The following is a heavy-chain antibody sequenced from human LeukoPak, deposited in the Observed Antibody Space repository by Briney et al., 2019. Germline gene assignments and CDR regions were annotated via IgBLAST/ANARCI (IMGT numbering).Heavy chain of an antibody. V-gene: IGHV3-9*03. CDR3: AKGYYDILTGFLDY. CDR1: GFTFDDYA. CDR2: ISWNSGSI. Sequence: GGSLRLSCAASGFTFDDYAMHWVRQAPGKGLEWVSGISWNSGSIGCADSVKGRFTISRDNAKNSLYLQMNSLRAEDMALYYCAKGYYDILTGFLDYWGQGTLVTVSS. J-gene: IGHJ4*02. D-gene: IGHD3-9*01.